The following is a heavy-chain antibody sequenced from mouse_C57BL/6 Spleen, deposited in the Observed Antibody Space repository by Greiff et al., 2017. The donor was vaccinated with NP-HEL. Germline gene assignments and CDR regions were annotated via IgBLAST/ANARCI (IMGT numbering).Heavy chain of an antibody. Sequence: EVQLVESGGGLVQPGGSLKLSCAASGFTFSDYYMYWVRQTPEKRLGWVAYISNGGGSTYYPDTVKGGLTIFRDNAKNTLYLQMSPLKSDDTAMYYCARRGGPYGYFDYWRQGTTRTVSS. CDR1: GFTFSDYY. CDR2: ISNGGGST. D-gene: IGHD1-1*02. CDR3: ARRGGPYGYFDY. J-gene: IGHJ2*01. V-gene: IGHV5-12*01.